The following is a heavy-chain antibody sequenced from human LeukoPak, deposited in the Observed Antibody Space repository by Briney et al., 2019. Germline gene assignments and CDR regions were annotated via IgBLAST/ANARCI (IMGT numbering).Heavy chain of an antibody. V-gene: IGHV4-38-2*02. J-gene: IGHJ5*01. Sequence: SETLSLTCTVSGYSISSGYYWGWIRPPPGKGLEWIGSIYYSGSTYYNPSLKSRVTISVDTSKNQFSLKLSSVTAADTAVYYCARLDSWGQGTLVTVSS. CDR2: IYYSGST. CDR3: ARLDS. CDR1: GYSISSGYY.